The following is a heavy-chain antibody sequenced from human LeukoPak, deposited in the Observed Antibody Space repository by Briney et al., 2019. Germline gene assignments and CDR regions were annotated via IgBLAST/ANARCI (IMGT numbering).Heavy chain of an antibody. V-gene: IGHV3-23*01. CDR1: GFTFSSYA. Sequence: GGSLRLSCAASGFTFSSYAMSWVRQAPGRGLEWVSAISGSGGSTYYADSVKGRFTISRDNSKNTLYLQMNSLRAEDTAVYYCAKAEWGSSGYTHWEYWGQGTLVTVSS. J-gene: IGHJ4*02. D-gene: IGHD3-22*01. CDR2: ISGSGGST. CDR3: AKAEWGSSGYTHWEY.